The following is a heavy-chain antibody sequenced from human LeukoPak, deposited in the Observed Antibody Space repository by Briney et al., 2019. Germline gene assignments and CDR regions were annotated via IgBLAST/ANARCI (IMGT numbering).Heavy chain of an antibody. J-gene: IGHJ4*02. D-gene: IGHD3-22*01. CDR2: INHSGST. V-gene: IGHV4-34*01. Sequence: SETLSLTCAVYGGSFSGYYWSWIRQPPGKGLEWIGEINHSGSTNYNPSLKSRVTISVDTSKNQVSLKLSSVTAADTAVYYCARDREYDSSGYYRKDPYFDYWGQGTLVTVSS. CDR3: ARDREYDSSGYYRKDPYFDY. CDR1: GGSFSGYY.